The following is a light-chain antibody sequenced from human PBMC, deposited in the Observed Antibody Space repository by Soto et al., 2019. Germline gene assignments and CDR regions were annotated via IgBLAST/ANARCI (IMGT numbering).Light chain of an antibody. J-gene: IGKJ3*01. CDR3: QQYNNWPPR. Sequence: EVVMTQSPALSVSPGERATLSCRASQSVSSNLAWYQRKPGQAPRLLMYAASTRATGIPARFSGSGSGTEFTLTISSLQSEDFAVYYCQQYNNWPPRFGPGTKVDIK. CDR1: QSVSSN. V-gene: IGKV3-15*01. CDR2: AAS.